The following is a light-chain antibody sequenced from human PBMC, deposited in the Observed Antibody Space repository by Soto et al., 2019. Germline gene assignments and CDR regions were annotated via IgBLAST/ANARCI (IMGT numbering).Light chain of an antibody. Sequence: DIQLTQSPSTLSASVGDRVTITCRASQRMTSWLAWYQQKPGKAPKLLIYDASTLESGVPSRFSGTGSGTESTLTVSSLQPDDFATYYCQQFRTFGQGTRLEIK. CDR1: QRMTSW. V-gene: IGKV1-5*01. J-gene: IGKJ5*01. CDR3: QQFRT. CDR2: DAS.